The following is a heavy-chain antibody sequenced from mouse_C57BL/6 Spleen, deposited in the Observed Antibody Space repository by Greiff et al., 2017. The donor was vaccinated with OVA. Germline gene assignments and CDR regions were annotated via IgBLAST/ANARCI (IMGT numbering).Heavy chain of an antibody. CDR3: ATMITTRRDY. V-gene: IGHV5-17*01. J-gene: IGHJ4*01. CDR1: GFTFSDYG. D-gene: IGHD2-4*01. CDR2: ISSGSSTI. Sequence: DVMLVESGGGLVKPGGSLKLSCAASGFTFSDYGMHWVRQAPEKGLEWVAYISSGSSTIYYADTVKGRFTISRDNAKNTLFLQMTSLRSEDTAMYYCATMITTRRDYWGQGTSVTVSS.